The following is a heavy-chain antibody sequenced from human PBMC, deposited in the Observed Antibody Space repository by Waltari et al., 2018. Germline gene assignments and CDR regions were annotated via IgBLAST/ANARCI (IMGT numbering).Heavy chain of an antibody. J-gene: IGHJ3*01. Sequence: EVQLVESGGDLVQPGGSLRLSCAASGFTVSSYWRTWVRQAPGKGLEWVANIQRDGNGKYYADSVKGRFTISRDNAKNSLYLQMNSLRAEDTAVYYCARAYSGSYETWGQGTLVTVSS. CDR1: GFTVSSYW. V-gene: IGHV3-7*01. CDR2: IQRDGNGK. D-gene: IGHD1-26*01. CDR3: ARAYSGSYET.